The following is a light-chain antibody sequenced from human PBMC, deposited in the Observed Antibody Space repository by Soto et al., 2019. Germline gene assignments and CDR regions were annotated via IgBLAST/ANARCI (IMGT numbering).Light chain of an antibody. Sequence: QSALTQPPSASGSPGQSVTISCTGTASDVGGYSYVSWYQQHPGKVPKLIIYDVSKWPSGVPDRFSGSKSGNTASLTISGLQAEDEGDYYCCSYAGSYTFVFGTGTQLTVL. CDR2: DVS. J-gene: IGLJ6*01. CDR3: CSYAGSYTFV. CDR1: ASDVGGYSY. V-gene: IGLV2-11*01.